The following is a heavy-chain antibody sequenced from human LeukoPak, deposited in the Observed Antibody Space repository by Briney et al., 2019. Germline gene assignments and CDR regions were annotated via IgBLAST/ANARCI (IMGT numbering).Heavy chain of an antibody. Sequence: SETLSLTCTVSGGSISSSSYYWGWIRQPPGKGLEWIGSIYYSGSTNYNPSLKSRVTISVDTSKNQFSLKLSSVTAADTAVYYCARGGCSSTSCLVYWGQGTLVTVSS. CDR2: IYYSGST. CDR3: ARGGCSSTSCLVY. D-gene: IGHD2-2*01. V-gene: IGHV4-39*07. CDR1: GGSISSSSYY. J-gene: IGHJ4*02.